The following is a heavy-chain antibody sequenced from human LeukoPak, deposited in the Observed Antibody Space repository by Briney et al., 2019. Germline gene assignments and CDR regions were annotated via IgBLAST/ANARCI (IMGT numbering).Heavy chain of an antibody. CDR3: TKYYYDSSGYLYYIDY. CDR2: IKSKTDGGTA. D-gene: IGHD3-22*01. CDR1: GFTFTNAW. J-gene: IGHJ4*02. Sequence: GGSLRLSCAASGFTFTNAWMSWVRQAPGKGLEWVGRIKSKTDGGTADYAAPVKGRFTISRDDSKNTLYLQMNSLKTEDTAVYYCTKYYYDSSGYLYYIDYWGQGTLVTVSS. V-gene: IGHV3-15*01.